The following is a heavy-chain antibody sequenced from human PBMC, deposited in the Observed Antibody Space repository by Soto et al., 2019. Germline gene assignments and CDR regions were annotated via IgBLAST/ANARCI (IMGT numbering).Heavy chain of an antibody. CDR2: IYYSGST. CDR1: GGSISSGGYY. D-gene: IGHD4-4*01. V-gene: IGHV4-31*03. Sequence: SETLSLTCTVSGGSISSGGYYWSWIRQHPGKGLEWIGYIYYSGSTYYNPSLKSRVTISVDTSKNQFSLKLSSVTAADTAVYYCARDGDGRMTTNPYYYNGMDVWGPGTTVTVSS. CDR3: ARDGDGRMTTNPYYYNGMDV. J-gene: IGHJ6*02.